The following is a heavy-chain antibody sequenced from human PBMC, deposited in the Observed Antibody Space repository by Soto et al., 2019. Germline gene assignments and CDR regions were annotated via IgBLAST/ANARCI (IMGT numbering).Heavy chain of an antibody. D-gene: IGHD3-16*02. CDR2: TYYRSKWYN. V-gene: IGHV6-1*01. CDR3: ARAPTRGSYRTPSLSRAFDI. Sequence: QSQTLSLTCAISGDSVSSNSAAWNWIRQSPSRGLEWLGRTYYRSKWYNDYAVSVKSRITINPDTSKNQFSLQLNSVTPEDTAVYYCARAPTRGSYRTPSLSRAFDIWGQGTMVTVSS. CDR1: GDSVSSNSAA. J-gene: IGHJ3*02.